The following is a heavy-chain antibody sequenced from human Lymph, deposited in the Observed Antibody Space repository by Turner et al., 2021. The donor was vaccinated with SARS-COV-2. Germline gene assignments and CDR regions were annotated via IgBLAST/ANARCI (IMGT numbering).Heavy chain of an antibody. CDR2: RWYDGSNK. V-gene: IGHV3-33*01. D-gene: IGHD7-27*01. Sequence: QVQLVESGGGVVQPGRSLRLSCAASGFTFSNYGMHWVRQAPGKGLEWVAVRWYDGSNKYYADSVKGRFTISRDNSKNTLYLQMNSLRAEDTAVYYCTRGSGAGDYWGQGTLVTVSS. CDR3: TRGSGAGDY. J-gene: IGHJ4*02. CDR1: GFTFSNYG.